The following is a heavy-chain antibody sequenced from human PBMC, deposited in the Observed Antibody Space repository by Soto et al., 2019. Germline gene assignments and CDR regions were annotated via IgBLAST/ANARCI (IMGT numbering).Heavy chain of an antibody. V-gene: IGHV4-31*03. CDR3: ARGRFGIYLLSIAFVH. CDR2: IYYSGST. CDR1: GGSISSGGYY. J-gene: IGHJ4*02. D-gene: IGHD6-6*01. Sequence: QVQLQESGPGLVKPSQTLSLTCTVSGGSISSGGYYWSWIRQHPGKGLEWIGYIYYSGSTYYNPSLKSRVTISVAPSKNQFSLKLSSVTAADTAVYYCARGRFGIYLLSIAFVHWGQGTLVTVSS.